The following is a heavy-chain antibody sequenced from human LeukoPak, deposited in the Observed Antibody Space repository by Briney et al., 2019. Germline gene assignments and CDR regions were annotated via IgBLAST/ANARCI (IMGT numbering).Heavy chain of an antibody. CDR1: GGSISSYY. CDR3: ARDQVASYGSGSGWFDP. D-gene: IGHD3-10*01. V-gene: IGHV4-4*07. CDR2: IFTTGST. J-gene: IGHJ5*02. Sequence: PSETLSLTCSVSGGSISSYYWSWIRQPAGKGLEWIGRIFTTGSTNYNPSLKSRVTISVDKSKNLCSLKLSSVTAADTAVYYCARDQVASYGSGSGWFDPWGQETLVTVSS.